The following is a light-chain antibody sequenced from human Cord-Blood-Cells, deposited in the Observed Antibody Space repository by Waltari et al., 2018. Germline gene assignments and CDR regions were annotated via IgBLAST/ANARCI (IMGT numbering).Light chain of an antibody. CDR2: EVS. CDR3: SSYAGSNNVV. Sequence: QSALTQPPSASGSPGQSVTISCTGTSSDVGGYNYVSWYQQHPGKAPKLMLYEVSNRPSGVPDRFSGSKSGNTASLTVSGLQAEDEADYYCSSYAGSNNVVFGGETKLTVL. V-gene: IGLV2-8*01. CDR1: SSDVGGYNY. J-gene: IGLJ2*01.